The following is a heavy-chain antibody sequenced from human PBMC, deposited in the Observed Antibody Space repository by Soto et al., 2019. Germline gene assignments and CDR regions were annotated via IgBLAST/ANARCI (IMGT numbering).Heavy chain of an antibody. J-gene: IGHJ6*02. V-gene: IGHV1-69*06. D-gene: IGHD3-22*01. CDR3: ASLMYYYYSSGYYKDYYYYGMDV. Sequence: QVQLVQSGAEVKKPGSSVKVSCKASGGTFSSYAISWVRQAPGQGLEWMGGIIPIFGTANYAQKFQGRVTITADKSTSTACMHLSSLRSEDTAVYYCASLMYYYYSSGYYKDYYYYGMDVLGQGTTVTVSS. CDR2: IIPIFGTA. CDR1: GGTFSSYA.